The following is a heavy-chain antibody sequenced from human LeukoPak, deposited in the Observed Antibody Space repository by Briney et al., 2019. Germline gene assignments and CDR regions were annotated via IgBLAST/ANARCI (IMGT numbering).Heavy chain of an antibody. CDR1: GGSISRYY. CDR2: IYYSGSA. V-gene: IGHV4-59*08. D-gene: IGHD3-22*01. CDR3: ASDYDSSGYYFI. J-gene: IGHJ4*02. Sequence: SETLSLTCTVSGGSISRYYWSWIRQPPGKGLEWIGYIYYSGSANYNPSIKSRVTISVDTSKNQFSLKLSSVTAADTAVYYCASDYDSSGYYFIWGQGTLVTVSS.